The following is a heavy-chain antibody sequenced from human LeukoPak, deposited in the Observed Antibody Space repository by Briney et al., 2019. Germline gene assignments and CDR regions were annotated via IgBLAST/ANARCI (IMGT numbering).Heavy chain of an antibody. Sequence: GRSLRLSCEGSGFNFMSFAMHWVRQAPGKGLEWVAIISYDGSSKYYGDSVKGRFTISRDNSKNTLYLQMNSLRAEDTAVYYCAKQYSSSRGTIDYWGRGTLVTVSS. D-gene: IGHD6-6*01. V-gene: IGHV3-30-3*02. CDR2: ISYDGSSK. J-gene: IGHJ4*02. CDR1: GFNFMSFA. CDR3: AKQYSSSRGTIDY.